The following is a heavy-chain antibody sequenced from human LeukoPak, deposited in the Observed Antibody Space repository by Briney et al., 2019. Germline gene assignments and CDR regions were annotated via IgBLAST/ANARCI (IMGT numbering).Heavy chain of an antibody. D-gene: IGHD3-22*01. CDR1: GYTFTSYG. CDR3: ARVGSSGYLTYYFDY. CDR2: IIPIFGTA. J-gene: IGHJ4*02. V-gene: IGHV1-69*13. Sequence: SVKVSCQASGYTFTSYGISWVRQAPGQGLEWMGWIIPIFGTANYAQKFQGRVTITADESTSTAYMELSSLRSEDTAVYYCARVGSSGYLTYYFDYWGQGTLVTVSS.